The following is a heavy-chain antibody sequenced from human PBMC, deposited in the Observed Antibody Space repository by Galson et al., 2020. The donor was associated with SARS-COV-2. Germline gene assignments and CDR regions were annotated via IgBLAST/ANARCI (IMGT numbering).Heavy chain of an antibody. CDR3: ASVDGRYDSGGYLRNWFDP. CDR1: GYPLTELS. V-gene: IGHV1-24*01. J-gene: IGHJ5*02. CDR2: FDPEFGET. Sequence: GESLKISCKVSGYPLTELSMHWVRQAPGKGLEWVGGFDPEFGETIYAQKFQGRVTMTEDTSTDTAYLDLTSLRSDDTAVYYCASVDGRYDSGGYLRNWFDPWGQGTLVTVSS. D-gene: IGHD3-22*01.